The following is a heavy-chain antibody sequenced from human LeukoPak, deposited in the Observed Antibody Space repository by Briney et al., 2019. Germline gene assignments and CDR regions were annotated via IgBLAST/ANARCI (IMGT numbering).Heavy chain of an antibody. J-gene: IGHJ4*02. CDR3: ARVREAYDYGDYFDY. Sequence: SKTQSLTCAASGDSIRTGEHSWSWIRQPPGKGLEWIGYISRSGSTYYNPSLKSRVTMSVDRSRNQFSLKLSSVTAADTAVYYCARVREAYDYGDYFDYWGQGTLVTVSS. CDR2: ISRSGST. V-gene: IGHV4-30-2*01. D-gene: IGHD4-17*01. CDR1: GDSIRTGEHS.